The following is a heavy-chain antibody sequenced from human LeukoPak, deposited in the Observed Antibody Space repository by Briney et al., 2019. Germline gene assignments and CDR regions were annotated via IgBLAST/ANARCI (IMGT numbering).Heavy chain of an antibody. V-gene: IGHV3-23*01. CDR2: ISGSGGST. D-gene: IGHD6-19*01. Sequence: PGGSLRLSCAASGFTFSSYAMSWVRQAPGKGLEWVSAISGSGGSTYYADSAKGRFTISRDNSKNTLYLQMNSLRAEDTAVYYCAKDRRIAVAGNDYWGQGTLVTVSS. CDR3: AKDRRIAVAGNDY. CDR1: GFTFSSYA. J-gene: IGHJ4*02.